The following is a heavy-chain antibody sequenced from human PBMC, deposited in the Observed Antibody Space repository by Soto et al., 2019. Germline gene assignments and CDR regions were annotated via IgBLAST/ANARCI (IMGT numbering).Heavy chain of an antibody. V-gene: IGHV3-48*01. Sequence: EVQLVESGGGLVQPGGSLRLSCAASGFALNDYNMKWVRQAPGKGLEWVSDSSASSSATYYADSVKGRFTIARDNDKNSLYLQLHHLRAEDTAIYYCVRDFASSFDYWGQGTLVTVSS. CDR3: VRDFASSFDY. CDR1: GFALNDYN. CDR2: SSASSSAT. D-gene: IGHD3-3*01. J-gene: IGHJ4*02.